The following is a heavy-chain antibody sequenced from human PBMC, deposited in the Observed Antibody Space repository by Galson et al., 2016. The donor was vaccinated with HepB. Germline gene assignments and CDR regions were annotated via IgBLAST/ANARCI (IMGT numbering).Heavy chain of an antibody. D-gene: IGHD3-3*01. J-gene: IGHJ4*02. Sequence: SLRLSCAASGFTFNTYAMTWVRQAPGKGLEWVSSISGSGEVTYYTASVKGRFTISSDSSMNTLYLQMSGLRADDTAVYYCARGPRGGWSPAYWGQGTLVTVSS. V-gene: IGHV3-23*01. CDR1: GFTFNTYA. CDR2: ISGSGEVT. CDR3: ARGPRGGWSPAY.